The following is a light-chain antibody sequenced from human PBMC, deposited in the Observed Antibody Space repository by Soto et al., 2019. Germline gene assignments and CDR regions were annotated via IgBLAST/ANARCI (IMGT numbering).Light chain of an antibody. V-gene: IGKV1-5*01. J-gene: IGKJ3*01. Sequence: DIQMTQSPSTLSASVGDRVTITCRASQYIGRYLAWYQRKAGEAPKLLIYDASTSQSGVPSRFNGGGSGTEFTLSISGLQPDDFATYYCQHYRGLSSFGPGTTVDVK. CDR3: QHYRGLSS. CDR2: DAS. CDR1: QYIGRY.